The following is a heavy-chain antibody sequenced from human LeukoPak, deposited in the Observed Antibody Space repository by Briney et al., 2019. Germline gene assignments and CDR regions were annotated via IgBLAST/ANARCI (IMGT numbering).Heavy chain of an antibody. Sequence: SETLSLTCTVSGGSISSYYWGWIRQPPGKGLEWIGSIYYSGSTYYNPSLKSRVTISVDTSKNQFFLKLSSVTAADTAVYYCARRGSYYDTSGYSPFDCWGQGTLVTVSS. V-gene: IGHV4-39*07. J-gene: IGHJ4*02. D-gene: IGHD3-22*01. CDR1: GGSISSYY. CDR3: ARRGSYYDTSGYSPFDC. CDR2: IYYSGST.